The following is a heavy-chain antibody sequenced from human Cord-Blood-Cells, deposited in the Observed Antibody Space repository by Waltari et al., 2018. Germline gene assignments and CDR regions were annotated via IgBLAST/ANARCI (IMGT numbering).Heavy chain of an antibody. V-gene: IGHV3-30-3*01. CDR3: ARDNWVSGRAFDI. CDR2: ISYDERNK. CDR1: GFTLSRYA. Sequence: QVQLVGSGGGVVQPGRFLRLSCAASGFTLSRYAVHWVRQAPGKGLEWVAVISYDERNKYYADPVKGRFTIARENSKNTLYLQMTSLRAEDTAVYYCARDNWVSGRAFDIWGQGTMVTVSS. J-gene: IGHJ3*02. D-gene: IGHD7-27*01.